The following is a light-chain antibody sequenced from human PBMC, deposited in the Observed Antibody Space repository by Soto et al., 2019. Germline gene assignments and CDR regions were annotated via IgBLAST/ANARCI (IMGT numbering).Light chain of an antibody. V-gene: IGKV4-1*01. CDR3: QQYYSTPYT. CDR1: QSVLYSSNNKNY. J-gene: IGKJ2*01. CDR2: WAS. Sequence: DIVMTQSPDSLAVSLGERATINCKSSQSVLYSSNNKNYLAWYQQKPGQPPKLLIYWASTRESGVPDRFSGSGSGTDFTLTISSLQAEDVAVYYCQQYYSTPYTFGXGT.